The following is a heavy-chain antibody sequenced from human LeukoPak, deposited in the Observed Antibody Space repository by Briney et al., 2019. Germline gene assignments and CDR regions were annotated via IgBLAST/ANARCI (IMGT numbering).Heavy chain of an antibody. CDR1: GGSISRSSYY. D-gene: IGHD6-19*01. J-gene: IGHJ4*02. Sequence: SETLSLTCTVSGGSISRSSYYWGWIRQPPGKGLGWFGTIYYTGSTNYSPSLKSRVTISVDTSKNQFSLKLSSVTAADTAVYYCVRLSSGWYGAMDYWGQGTLVTVSS. V-gene: IGHV4-39*01. CDR3: VRLSSGWYGAMDY. CDR2: IYYTGST.